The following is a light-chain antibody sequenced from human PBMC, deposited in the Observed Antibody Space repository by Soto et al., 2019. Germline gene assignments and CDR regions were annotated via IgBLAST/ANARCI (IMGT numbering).Light chain of an antibody. CDR2: AAS. Sequence: DIQMTQSPSALSASVGDRVTITCRASQNINIYLHWYQQKPGKAPELLIFAASSVRSGVPSRFSGSGSGTEFTLAISSLQPEDVATYYWQQSYASPPFTFGPGTKVDIK. J-gene: IGKJ3*01. CDR1: QNINIY. CDR3: QQSYASPPFT. V-gene: IGKV1-39*01.